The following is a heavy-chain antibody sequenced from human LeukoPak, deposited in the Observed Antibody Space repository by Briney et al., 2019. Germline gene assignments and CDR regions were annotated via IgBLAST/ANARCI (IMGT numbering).Heavy chain of an antibody. CDR3: ARDSGDGRPDTGVAAAGTLGY. D-gene: IGHD6-13*01. V-gene: IGHV7-4-1*02. J-gene: IGHJ4*02. CDR1: GYTFTSYA. Sequence: ASVKVSCKASGYTFTSYAMNWVRQAPGQGLEWMGWINTNTGNPTYAQGFTGRFVFSLDTSVSTAYLQISSLKAEDTAVYYCARDSGDGRPDTGVAAAGTLGYWGQGTLVTVSS. CDR2: INTNTGNP.